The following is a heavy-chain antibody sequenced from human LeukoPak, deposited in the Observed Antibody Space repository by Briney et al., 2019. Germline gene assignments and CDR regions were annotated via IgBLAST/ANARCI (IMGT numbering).Heavy chain of an antibody. V-gene: IGHV4-38-2*02. CDR3: ARGGPRFPFDY. D-gene: IGHD3-10*01. CDR1: GYSISSGYY. Sequence: SETLSLTCTVSGYSISSGYYWGWIRQPPGKGLEWIGSIYHSGSTYYNPSLKSRVTISVDTSKNQFSLKLSSVTAADTAVYYCARGGPRFPFDYWGQGTLVTVSS. J-gene: IGHJ4*02. CDR2: IYHSGST.